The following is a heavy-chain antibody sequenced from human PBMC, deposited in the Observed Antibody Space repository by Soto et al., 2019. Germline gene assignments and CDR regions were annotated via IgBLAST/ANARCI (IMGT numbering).Heavy chain of an antibody. CDR2: IYYSGST. CDR1: GGSISSYY. V-gene: IGHV4-59*01. J-gene: IGHJ4*02. D-gene: IGHD6-6*01. CDR3: AREVRDLEYSSTARLFDY. Sequence: SETLSLTCTVSGGSISSYYWSWIRQPPGKGLEWIGYIYYSGSTNYNPSLKSRVTISVDTSKNQFSLKLSSVTAADTAVYYCAREVRDLEYSSTARLFDYWDQGTLVTVSS.